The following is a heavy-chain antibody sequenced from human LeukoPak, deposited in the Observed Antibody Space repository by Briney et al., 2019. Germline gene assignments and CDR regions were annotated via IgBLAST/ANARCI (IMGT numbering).Heavy chain of an antibody. J-gene: IGHJ4*02. Sequence: GGTLRLSCAASGITFSSYGMSWIRQAPGKGLEWVSYISSTGTTIYHADSVEGRFTISRDNAKNLLYLQMNSLRAEDTAVYYCARGQWLPKYYFDCWGQGTLVTVSS. CDR1: GITFSSYG. CDR2: ISSTGTTI. V-gene: IGHV3-48*04. CDR3: ARGQWLPKYYFDC. D-gene: IGHD6-19*01.